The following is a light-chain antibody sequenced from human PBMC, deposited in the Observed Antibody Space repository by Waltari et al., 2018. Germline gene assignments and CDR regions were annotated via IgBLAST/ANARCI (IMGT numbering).Light chain of an antibody. CDR2: DVS. CDR3: ASYRSTNTWV. J-gene: IGLJ3*02. Sequence: QSALTQAASVSGSPGQPITISCTGTSSDVGGYNYVSWYQQHPGKAPKLLIYDVSNRPSGVPNRFSASKSGNTASLTISGLQAEDEADYYCASYRSTNTWVFGGGTKLTVL. CDR1: SSDVGGYNY. V-gene: IGLV2-14*03.